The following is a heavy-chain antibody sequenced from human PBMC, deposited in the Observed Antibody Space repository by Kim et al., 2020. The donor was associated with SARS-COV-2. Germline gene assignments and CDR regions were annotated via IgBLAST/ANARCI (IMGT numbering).Heavy chain of an antibody. J-gene: IGHJ6*02. Sequence: GGSLRLSCAASGFTFDDYGMSWVRQAPGKGLEWVSGINWNGGSTGYADSVKGRFTISRDNAKNSLYLQMNSLRAEDTALYHCARGGGYYDILTPYYYGMDVWGQGTTVTVSS. CDR1: GFTFDDYG. V-gene: IGHV3-20*01. CDR3: ARGGGYYDILTPYYYGMDV. CDR2: INWNGGST. D-gene: IGHD3-9*01.